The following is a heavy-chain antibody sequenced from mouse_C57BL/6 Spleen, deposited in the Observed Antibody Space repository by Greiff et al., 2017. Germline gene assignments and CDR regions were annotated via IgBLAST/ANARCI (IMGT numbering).Heavy chain of an antibody. Sequence: VQGVESGPGLVAPSQSLSITCTVSGFSLTSYGVHWVRQPPGKGLEWLVVIWSDGSTTYNSALKSRLSISKDNSKSQVFLKLNSLQTDDTARYYCARHGGYDGYYDAMDYWGQGTSVTVSS. D-gene: IGHD2-3*01. CDR3: ARHGGYDGYYDAMDY. V-gene: IGHV2-6-1*01. J-gene: IGHJ4*01. CDR1: GFSLTSYG. CDR2: IWSDGST.